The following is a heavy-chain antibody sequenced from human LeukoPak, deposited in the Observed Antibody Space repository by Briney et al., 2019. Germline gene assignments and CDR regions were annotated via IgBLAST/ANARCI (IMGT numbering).Heavy chain of an antibody. CDR2: IRYDGSNK. V-gene: IGHV3-30*02. CDR1: GFTFSSYG. D-gene: IGHD1-20*01. Sequence: GGSLRLSCAASGFTFSSYGMHWVRQAPGKGLEWVAFIRYDGSNKYYADSVKGRFTISRDNSKNTLYLQMNSLRAEDTAVYYCAEEIEPYNWNYFDYWGQGTLVTVSS. J-gene: IGHJ4*02. CDR3: AEEIEPYNWNYFDY.